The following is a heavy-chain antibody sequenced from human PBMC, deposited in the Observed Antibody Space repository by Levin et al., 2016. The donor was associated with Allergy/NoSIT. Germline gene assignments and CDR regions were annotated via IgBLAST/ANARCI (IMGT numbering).Heavy chain of an antibody. CDR1: GGSISSSIYY. V-gene: IGHV4-39*01. CDR2: IYYSGST. J-gene: IGHJ6*02. CDR3: VRQEKEVRSSSWGLYYDYYGMDV. D-gene: IGHD6-13*01. Sequence: SETLSLTCTVSGGSISSSIYYYYWIRQPPGKGLEWIGSIYYSGSTHYNPSLKSRVTISVDTSKNQFSLKLSSVTAADTAVYYCVRQEKEVRSSSWGLYYDYYGMDVWGQGTTVTVSS.